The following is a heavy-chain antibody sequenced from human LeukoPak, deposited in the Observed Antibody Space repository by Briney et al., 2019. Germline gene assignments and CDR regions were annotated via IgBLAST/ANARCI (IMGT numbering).Heavy chain of an antibody. CDR1: GGSISTSSYY. D-gene: IGHD6-13*01. CDR3: ARPIAAAGTHWFDP. CDR2: IYYSGST. Sequence: SETLSLTCTVSGGSISTSSYYWGWIRQPPGEGLEWIGSIYYSGSTYYNPSLKSRVTISVDTSKNQFSLKLRSVTAADTAVYYCARPIAAAGTHWFDPWGQGTLVTVSS. J-gene: IGHJ5*02. V-gene: IGHV4-39*01.